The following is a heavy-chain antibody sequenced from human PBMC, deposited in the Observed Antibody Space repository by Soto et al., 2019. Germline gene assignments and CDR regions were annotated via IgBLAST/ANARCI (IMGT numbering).Heavy chain of an antibody. CDR1: VDSVSSNSAA. CDR3: ARGPLVREGATAYYYGMDV. V-gene: IGHV6-1*01. CDR2: TYYRSKWYN. Sequence: SQTLSLTCAISVDSVSSNSAAWNWIRPSPSRGLEWLGRTYYRSKWYNDYAVSVKSRITINPDTSKNQFSLQLNSVTPEDTAVYYCARGPLVREGATAYYYGMDVWGQGTTVTVSS. D-gene: IGHD1-26*01. J-gene: IGHJ6*02.